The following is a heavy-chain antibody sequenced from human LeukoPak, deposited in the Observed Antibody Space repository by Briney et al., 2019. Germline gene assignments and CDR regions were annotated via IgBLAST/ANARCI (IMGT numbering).Heavy chain of an antibody. D-gene: IGHD3-22*01. CDR1: GFTFSDYY. Sequence: GGSLRLSCAASGFTFSDYYMSWIRQAPGKGLEWVSYISSSGSTIYYADSVKGRFTISRDNAKNSLYLQMNSLRAEDTAVHYCARDRDSSGYYWKDYWGQGTLVTVSS. J-gene: IGHJ4*02. V-gene: IGHV3-11*01. CDR3: ARDRDSSGYYWKDY. CDR2: ISSSGSTI.